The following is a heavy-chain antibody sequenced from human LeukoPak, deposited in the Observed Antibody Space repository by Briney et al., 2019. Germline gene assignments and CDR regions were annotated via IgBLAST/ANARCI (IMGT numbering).Heavy chain of an antibody. CDR1: GGTFSSYA. J-gene: IGHJ3*02. CDR2: IIPIFGTA. V-gene: IGHV1-69*13. Sequence: ASVKVSCKASGGTFSSYAISWVRQAPGQGLEWMGGIIPIFGTANYAQKFQGRVTITADESTSTAYMELSSLRSEDTAVYYCASYYYDSSGYNDAFDIWGQGTMVTVSS. CDR3: ASYYYDSSGYNDAFDI. D-gene: IGHD3-22*01.